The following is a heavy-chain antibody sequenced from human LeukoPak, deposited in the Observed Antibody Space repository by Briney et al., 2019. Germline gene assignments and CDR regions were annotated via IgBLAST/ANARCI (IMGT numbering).Heavy chain of an antibody. J-gene: IGHJ4*02. CDR2: VSYSGTT. Sequence: PSETLSLTCTVSGVSISSSSFFWAWIRQPPGKGLEWIGTVSYSGTTYYSPSLKSRVTISVDTSKNQFSLRLTSVTAADTALYYCAKLTCSSTFCPLDYWGQGTLVTVSS. CDR3: AKLTCSSTFCPLDY. CDR1: GVSISSSSFF. V-gene: IGHV4-39*01. D-gene: IGHD2-2*01.